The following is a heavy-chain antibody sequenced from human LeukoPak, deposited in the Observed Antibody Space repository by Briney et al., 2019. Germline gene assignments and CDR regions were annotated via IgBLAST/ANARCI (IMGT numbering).Heavy chain of an antibody. J-gene: IGHJ3*02. V-gene: IGHV3-23*01. CDR1: GFAFSSNA. CDR3: AKCNLDNCREGFHI. Sequence: GGSLRLSCAAAGFAFSSNALSWVRQAPGEGLDRVSSISVSSTTYYLDSVKGRFTISRDNSNNALFLQMNSLRAEDTALYYCAKCNLDNCREGFHIWGQGTMVTVSS. CDR2: ISVSSTT. D-gene: IGHD1-1*01.